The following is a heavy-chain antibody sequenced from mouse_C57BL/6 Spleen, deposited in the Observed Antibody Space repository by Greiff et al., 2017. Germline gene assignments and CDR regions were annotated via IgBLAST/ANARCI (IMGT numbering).Heavy chain of an antibody. CDR3: ARNYGLDY. V-gene: IGHV1-39*01. CDR1: GYSFTDYN. D-gene: IGHD1-2*01. CDR2: LNPNYGTT. J-gene: IGHJ2*01. Sequence: VQLQQSGPELVKPGASVKISCKASGYSFTDYNMNWVKQSNGKSLEWIGVLNPNYGTTSYNQKFKGKATLTVDQTSSTAYMQLNSPKSEDASVYYGARNYGLDYWGQGTTLTVSS.